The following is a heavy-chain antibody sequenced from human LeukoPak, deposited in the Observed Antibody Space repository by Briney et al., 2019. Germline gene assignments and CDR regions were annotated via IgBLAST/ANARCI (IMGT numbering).Heavy chain of an antibody. J-gene: IGHJ3*02. CDR1: GFTFSSYS. D-gene: IGHD1-26*01. V-gene: IGHV3-48*02. Sequence: GGSLRLFCAASGFTFSSYSMNWVRQAPGKGLEWVSYISSSSSSIYYADSVKGRFTISRDNAKNSLYLQMNSLRDEDTAVYYCARDLRSIVGARGAFDIWGQGTMVTVSS. CDR3: ARDLRSIVGARGAFDI. CDR2: ISSSSSSI.